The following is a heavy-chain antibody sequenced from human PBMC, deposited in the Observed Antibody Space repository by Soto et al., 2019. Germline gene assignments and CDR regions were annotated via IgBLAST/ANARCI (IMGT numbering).Heavy chain of an antibody. Sequence: PLETRSLTGTVSGGSVISDSYYWSWVRQPRGMGLERIGYMFYSGTTNYSPSLKSRVTMSLYTSKNQFSLQLSSVTAADTAVYYCARVGHCSNGVCFHTSGWLTQGPHFDCWGQGALVTVSS. CDR3: ARVGHCSNGVCFHTSGWLTQGPHFDC. V-gene: IGHV4-61*01. CDR1: GGSVISDSYY. J-gene: IGHJ4*02. D-gene: IGHD2-8*01. CDR2: MFYSGTT.